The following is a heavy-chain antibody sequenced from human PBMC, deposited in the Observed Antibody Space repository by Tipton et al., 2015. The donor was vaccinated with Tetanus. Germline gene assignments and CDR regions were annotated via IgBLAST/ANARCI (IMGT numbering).Heavy chain of an antibody. J-gene: IGHJ4*02. CDR1: GGPFYKHG. V-gene: IGHV1-2*07. Sequence: QSGAEVKKPGSSVKVSCKSSGGPFYKHGIDWVRQAPGQGLEWMGGIIPASGATNYAHKFQGRVTMTRDTSLSAAYLDISRLTSDDSDVYYCARGSLRTGVLECHFDSWGRGTRVTVAS. CDR2: IIPASGAT. D-gene: IGHD3-10*01. CDR3: ARGSLRTGVLECHFDS.